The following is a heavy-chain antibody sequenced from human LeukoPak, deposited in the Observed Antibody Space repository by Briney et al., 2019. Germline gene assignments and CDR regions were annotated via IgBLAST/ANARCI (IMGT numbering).Heavy chain of an antibody. D-gene: IGHD6-19*01. CDR1: GFTFSSYA. J-gene: IGHJ5*02. Sequence: GGSLRLSCAASGFTFSSYAMSWVRQAPGKGLEWVSAISGSGGSTYYADSVKGRFTISRDNSKNALYPQMNSLRAEDTAVYYCAKDVTVEEQRPNWFDPWGQGTLVTVSS. CDR2: ISGSGGST. V-gene: IGHV3-23*01. CDR3: AKDVTVEEQRPNWFDP.